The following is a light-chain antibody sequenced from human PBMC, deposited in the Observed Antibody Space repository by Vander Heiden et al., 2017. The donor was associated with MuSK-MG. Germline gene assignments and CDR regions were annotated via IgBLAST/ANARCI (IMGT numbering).Light chain of an antibody. CDR3: QQDDSSPRT. Sequence: DIQMTQSPSSLSASVGDRVTITCRAGETISSSLNWYQQKPGKAPTLLIYGASSLHTGVPSRFSDSGFGTDFTLTISSLLPEDFATYYCQQDDSSPRTFGQGTKVEIK. V-gene: IGKV1-39*01. J-gene: IGKJ1*01. CDR2: GAS. CDR1: ETISSS.